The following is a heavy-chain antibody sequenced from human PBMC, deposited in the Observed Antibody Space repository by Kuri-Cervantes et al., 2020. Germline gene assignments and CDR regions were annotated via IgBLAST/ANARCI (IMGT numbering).Heavy chain of an antibody. CDR1: GFTFSSYG. CDR2: IYSGGST. Sequence: GGSLRLSCAASGFTFSSYGMHWVRQAPGKGLEWVSVIYSGGSTYYADSVKGRFTISRDNSKNTLYLQMNSLRAEDTAVYYCATALGYCSGGSCREDDYWGQGTLVTVSS. J-gene: IGHJ4*02. D-gene: IGHD2-15*01. CDR3: ATALGYCSGGSCREDDY. V-gene: IGHV3-66*01.